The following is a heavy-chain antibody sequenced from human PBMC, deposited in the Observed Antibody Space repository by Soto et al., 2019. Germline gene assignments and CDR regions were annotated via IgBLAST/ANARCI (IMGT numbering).Heavy chain of an antibody. Sequence: ASVKVSCKTSGYTFTSYAIHWVRQAPGQRLEWMGWINAGNGNTKYSQKFQDRVTITRDTSASTAYMELSSLRSEDTAVYYCAQTLYYYDSGAYYPGGFRHWGQGTLVTVSS. CDR3: AQTLYYYDSGAYYPGGFRH. CDR1: GYTFTSYA. D-gene: IGHD3-22*01. J-gene: IGHJ1*01. CDR2: INAGNGNT. V-gene: IGHV1-3*01.